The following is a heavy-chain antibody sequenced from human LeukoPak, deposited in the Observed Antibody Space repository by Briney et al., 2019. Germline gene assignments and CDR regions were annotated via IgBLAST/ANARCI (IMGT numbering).Heavy chain of an antibody. Sequence: GGSLRLSCAASGFTFDDYGMSWVRQAPGKGLEWVSGIYWYGGSTGYADSVKGRFTISRDNAKNSLYLQLNNLRAEETAVYYCARVTVTTFSPTDYMDVWGKGTTVTISS. CDR3: ARVTVTTFSPTDYMDV. D-gene: IGHD4-17*01. V-gene: IGHV3-20*04. CDR2: IYWYGGST. J-gene: IGHJ6*03. CDR1: GFTFDDYG.